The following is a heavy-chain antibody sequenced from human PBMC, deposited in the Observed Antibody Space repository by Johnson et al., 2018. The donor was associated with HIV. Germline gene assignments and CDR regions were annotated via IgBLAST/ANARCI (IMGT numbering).Heavy chain of an antibody. D-gene: IGHD1-14*01. V-gene: IGHV3-30*18. CDR3: AKEATDSAFDI. CDR1: GFTFSSYG. Sequence: QVQLLESGGGVVQPGRSLRLSCAASGFTFSSYGMHWVRQAPAKGLEWVAVISYDGSNKYYADSVKGRFTISRDNAKNSLYLQMNSLRDEDTALYYCAKEATDSAFDIWGQGTMVTVYS. CDR2: ISYDGSNK. J-gene: IGHJ3*02.